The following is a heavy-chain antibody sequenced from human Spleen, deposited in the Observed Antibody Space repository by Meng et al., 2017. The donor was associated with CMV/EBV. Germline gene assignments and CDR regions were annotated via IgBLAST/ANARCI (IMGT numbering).Heavy chain of an antibody. CDR3: TRDILGGFDP. V-gene: IGHV6-1*01. J-gene: IGHJ5*02. CDR1: GDSVSSRSAA. Sequence: IAGDSVSSRSAAWSWIRQSPSRGLEWLGRTYYRSKWYSEYAVSVKSRIAVNPDTSKNQFSLQLRSVTPEDTAVYYCTRDILGGFDPWGQGTLVTVSS. CDR2: TYYRSKWYS. D-gene: IGHD2-21*01.